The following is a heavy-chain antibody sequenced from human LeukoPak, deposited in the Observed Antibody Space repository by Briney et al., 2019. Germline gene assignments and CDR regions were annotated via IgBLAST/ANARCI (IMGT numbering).Heavy chain of an antibody. V-gene: IGHV3-30*02. CDR2: IRYDGSNK. J-gene: IGHJ4*02. CDR3: AKGRTGFSYGYGIDY. Sequence: PGGSLRLSCAASGFTFDDYGMSWVRQAPGKGLEWVAFIRYDGSNKYYTDSVKGRFTISRDNSKNTLYLQMNSLRAEDAAIYYCAKGRTGFSYGYGIDYWGQGTLVTVSS. D-gene: IGHD5-18*01. CDR1: GFTFDDYG.